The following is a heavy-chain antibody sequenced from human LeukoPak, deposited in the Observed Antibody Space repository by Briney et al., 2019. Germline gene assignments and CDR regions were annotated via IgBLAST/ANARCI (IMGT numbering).Heavy chain of an antibody. CDR3: ATTTSAWGGSDY. D-gene: IGHD2-15*01. CDR2: IKQDGSGK. CDR1: GFTFSTYW. Sequence: GGPLRLSCAASGFTFSTYWLSWVRQAPGKGLEWVANIKQDGSGKYYVDSVKGRFTISRDNAKNSLYLQMDSLRAEDTAVYYCATTTSAWGGSDYWGQGTLVTVSS. J-gene: IGHJ4*02. V-gene: IGHV3-7*01.